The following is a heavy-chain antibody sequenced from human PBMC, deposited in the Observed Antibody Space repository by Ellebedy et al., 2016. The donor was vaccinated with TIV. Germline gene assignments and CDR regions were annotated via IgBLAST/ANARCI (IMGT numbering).Heavy chain of an antibody. CDR3: AKDEGGSGSLSY. Sequence: MPSETLSLTCTVSGGSISSGAFYWTWIRPQPGKGLAWIGNIYYSCSTYYRPSLKSRITISLDTSKNQFSLRLSSVTAADTAVYYCAKDEGGSGSLSYWGQGTLVTVSS. J-gene: IGHJ4*02. V-gene: IGHV4-31*03. D-gene: IGHD3-10*01. CDR2: IYYSCST. CDR1: GGSISSGAFY.